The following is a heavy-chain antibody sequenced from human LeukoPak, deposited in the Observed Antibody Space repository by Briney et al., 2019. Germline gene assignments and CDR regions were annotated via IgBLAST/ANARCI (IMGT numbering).Heavy chain of an antibody. J-gene: IGHJ3*02. Sequence: SVKVSCKASGGTFSSYAISWVRQAPGQGLEWMGRIIPIFGIVNYAQKFQGRVTITADKSTSTAYMELSSLRSEDTAVYYCARPINYYDSSGEGVYAFDIWGQGTMVTVSS. CDR3: ARPINYYDSSGEGVYAFDI. CDR1: GGTFSSYA. V-gene: IGHV1-69*04. CDR2: IIPIFGIV. D-gene: IGHD3-22*01.